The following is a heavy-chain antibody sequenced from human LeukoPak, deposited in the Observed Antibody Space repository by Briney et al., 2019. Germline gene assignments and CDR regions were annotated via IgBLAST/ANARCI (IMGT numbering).Heavy chain of an antibody. V-gene: IGHV1-2*04. CDR1: GYTFTGYY. Sequence: ASVEVSCKASGYTFTGYYMHWVRQAPGQGLEWMGWINPNSGGTNYAQKFQGWVTMTRDTSISTAYMELSRLRSDDTAVYYCARSGYLHCSSTSCYTPTFDYWGQGTLVTVSS. J-gene: IGHJ4*02. CDR2: INPNSGGT. CDR3: ARSGYLHCSSTSCYTPTFDY. D-gene: IGHD2-2*02.